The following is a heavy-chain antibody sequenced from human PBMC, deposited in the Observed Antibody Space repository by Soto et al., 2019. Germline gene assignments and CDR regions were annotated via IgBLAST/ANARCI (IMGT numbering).Heavy chain of an antibody. V-gene: IGHV3-7*01. D-gene: IGHD2-15*01. J-gene: IGHJ5*02. CDR1: GFIFSSYW. CDR3: AREPHKVDCSANKCYENARNNWLDP. Sequence: EVQLVESGGGLVQPGGSLRLSCAASGFIFSSYWMTWVRQAPGKGLEWVAKINQDGSEKYYVDSVTGRFTISRDNATNSMYLQMNSLRVEDTAVYYCAREPHKVDCSANKCYENARNNWLDPWGQGILVTVSS. CDR2: INQDGSEK.